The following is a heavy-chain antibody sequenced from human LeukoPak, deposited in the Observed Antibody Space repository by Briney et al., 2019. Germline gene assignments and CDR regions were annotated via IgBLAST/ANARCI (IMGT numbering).Heavy chain of an antibody. CDR3: ARGGLTIFYHEQFDY. CDR2: INHSGST. CDR1: GGSFSGYY. V-gene: IGHV4-34*01. Sequence: SETLSLTCAVYGGSFSGYYWSWIRQPPGKGLEWIGEINHSGSTNYNPSLKSRVTISVDTSENQFSLKLSSVTAADTAVYYCARGGLTIFYHEQFDYWGQGTLVTVSS. D-gene: IGHD3-3*01. J-gene: IGHJ4*02.